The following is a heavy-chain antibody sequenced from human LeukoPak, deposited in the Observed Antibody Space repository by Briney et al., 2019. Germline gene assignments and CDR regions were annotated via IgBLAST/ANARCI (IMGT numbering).Heavy chain of an antibody. Sequence: PGGSLRLSCAASGFTFSSYWMSWVRQAPGKGLEWVANIKQDGSEKYYVDSVKGRFTISRDNAKNSLYLQMNSLRAEGTAVYYCARRAWAAAGLDAFDIWGQGTMVTVSS. D-gene: IGHD6-13*01. V-gene: IGHV3-7*03. CDR2: IKQDGSEK. CDR1: GFTFSSYW. CDR3: ARRAWAAAGLDAFDI. J-gene: IGHJ3*02.